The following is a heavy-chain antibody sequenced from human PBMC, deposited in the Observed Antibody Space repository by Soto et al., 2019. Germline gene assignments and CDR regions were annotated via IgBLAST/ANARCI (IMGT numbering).Heavy chain of an antibody. CDR1: SDSISGLY. J-gene: IGHJ6*02. CDR2: IYSSGET. Sequence: PSETLSLTCTVSSDSISGLYWAWVRQPAGKGLEWIGRIYSSGETNYNPSLKSRVTISVDTSKNQFSLKLTSVTAADTAVYYCARGGGAIPSYYYGMDVWGQGTTVTVSS. V-gene: IGHV4-4*07. D-gene: IGHD3-10*01. CDR3: ARGGGAIPSYYYGMDV.